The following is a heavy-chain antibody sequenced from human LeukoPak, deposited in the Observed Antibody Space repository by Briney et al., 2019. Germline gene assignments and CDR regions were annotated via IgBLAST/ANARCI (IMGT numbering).Heavy chain of an antibody. CDR3: AKDAMYSSGWFDY. CDR1: GFTVSSNY. Sequence: GGSLRLSCAASGFTVSSNYMSWVRQAPGKGLEWVSVIYSGGSTYYADSVKGRFTISRDNSKNTLYLQMNSLRAEDTALYYCAKDAMYSSGWFDYWGQGTLVTVSS. D-gene: IGHD6-19*01. J-gene: IGHJ4*02. V-gene: IGHV3-53*05. CDR2: IYSGGST.